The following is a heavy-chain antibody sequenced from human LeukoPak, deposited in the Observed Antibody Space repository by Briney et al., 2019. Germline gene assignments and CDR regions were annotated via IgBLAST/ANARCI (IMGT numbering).Heavy chain of an antibody. CDR1: GGSFSGYY. V-gene: IGHV4-34*01. CDR2: INYSGST. CDR3: ARDQEHYYGSGHSWFDP. J-gene: IGHJ5*02. Sequence: SETLSLTRAVYGGSFSGYYWSWLRQRPGKGLEWIAEINYSGSTTYNPSLKSRVTISIDTSKNQFFLKLSSVTAADTAVYYCARDQEHYYGSGHSWFDPWGQGTLVTVSS. D-gene: IGHD3-10*01.